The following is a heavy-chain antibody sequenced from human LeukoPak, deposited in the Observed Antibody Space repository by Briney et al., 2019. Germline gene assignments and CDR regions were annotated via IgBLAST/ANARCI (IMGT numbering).Heavy chain of an antibody. CDR2: INTSDGST. J-gene: IGHJ4*02. CDR3: ARADYDFWSGYLFFDY. V-gene: IGHV1-46*03. Sequence: ASVKVSCKASRYTFTSYYMHWVRQAPGQGLEWMGIINTSDGSTSYAQKFQGRVTMTRDTSTSTVYIELSSLRSEDTAVYYCARADYDFWSGYLFFDYWGQGTLVTVSS. D-gene: IGHD3-3*01. CDR1: RYTFTSYY.